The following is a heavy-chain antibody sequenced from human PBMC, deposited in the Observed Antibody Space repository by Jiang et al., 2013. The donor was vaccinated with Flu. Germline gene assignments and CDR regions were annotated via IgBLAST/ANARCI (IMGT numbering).Heavy chain of an antibody. CDR1: GFSFTSYW. CDR2: IDPSDSYT. V-gene: IGHV5-10-1*01. CDR3: ARQSGIAVAGTSDF. J-gene: IGHJ4*02. D-gene: IGHD6-19*01. Sequence: SLRISCKGSGFSFTSYWITWVRQMPGKGLEWMGRIDPSDSYTNYSPSFQGHVTISVDKSISTAYLQWSSLKASDTAMYYCARQSGIAVAGTSDFWGQGSLVTVSS.